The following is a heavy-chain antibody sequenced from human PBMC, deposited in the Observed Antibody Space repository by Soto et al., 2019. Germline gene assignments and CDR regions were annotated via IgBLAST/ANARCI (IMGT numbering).Heavy chain of an antibody. D-gene: IGHD2-8*01. CDR3: AGGVSNGVDY. J-gene: IGHJ4*02. CDR2: VTPVSGYA. Sequence: QVQLVQSGAEVKRPGASVKVSCTPSGYSFTTFDINWVRQAAGQGFEWMGWVTPVSGYARLAQKFQGRVTMTRDISLSTVYMELSGLTLEDTAVYYCAGGVSNGVDYWGQGSRVTVSS. CDR1: GYSFTTFD. V-gene: IGHV1-8*01.